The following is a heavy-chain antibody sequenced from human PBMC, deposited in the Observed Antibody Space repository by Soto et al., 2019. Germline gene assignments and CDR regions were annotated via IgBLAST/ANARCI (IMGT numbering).Heavy chain of an antibody. CDR3: ARGIAADGKPLFDY. J-gene: IGHJ4*02. CDR1: GGTFSSYA. CDR2: IIPIFGTA. D-gene: IGHD6-13*01. Sequence: SVKVSCKASGGTFSSYAISWVRQAPGQGLEWMGGIIPIFGTANYAQKFQGRVTITADESTSTAYMELSSLRSEDTAVYYCARGIAADGKPLFDYWGQGTLVTVSS. V-gene: IGHV1-69*13.